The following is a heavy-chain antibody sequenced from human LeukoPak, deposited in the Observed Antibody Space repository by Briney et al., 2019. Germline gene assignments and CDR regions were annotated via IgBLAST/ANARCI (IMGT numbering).Heavy chain of an antibody. CDR3: ARDTLYCSSTSCYTDAFDI. J-gene: IGHJ3*02. D-gene: IGHD2-2*02. CDR2: IYYSGST. V-gene: IGHV4-59*12. CDR1: Y. Sequence: SETLSLTCTDYWSWIRQPPGKGLEWIGYIYYSGSTNYNPSLKSRVTISVDTSKNQFSLKLSSVTAADTAVYYCARDTLYCSSTSCYTDAFDIWGQGTMVTVSS.